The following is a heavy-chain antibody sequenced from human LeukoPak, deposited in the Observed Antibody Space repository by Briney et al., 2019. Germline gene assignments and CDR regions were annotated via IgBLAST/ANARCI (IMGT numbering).Heavy chain of an antibody. CDR2: ISGSGGST. V-gene: IGHV3-23*01. D-gene: IGHD2-21*01. CDR3: AEEGENYAFDI. J-gene: IGHJ3*02. Sequence: GGSLRLSCAASGFTFSNYAMTWVRQAPGKGLEWVSAISGSGGSTYCADSVKGRFTISRDNSKNTLYLQMNSLRAEDTAIYYCAEEGENYAFDIWGQGTMVTVSS. CDR1: GFTFSNYA.